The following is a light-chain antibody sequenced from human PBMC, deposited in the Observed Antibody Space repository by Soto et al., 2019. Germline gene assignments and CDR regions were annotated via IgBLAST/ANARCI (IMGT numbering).Light chain of an antibody. V-gene: IGKV3-20*01. J-gene: IGKJ1*01. Sequence: EIVLTQSPGPLSFSPGERATLSCRPSQSVSSSYLAWYQQKPGQAPRLLIYGASSRATGIPDRFSGSGSGTDFTLTISRLEPDDFAVYYCQQYGSSRRTFGQGTKVDIK. CDR1: QSVSSSY. CDR2: GAS. CDR3: QQYGSSRRT.